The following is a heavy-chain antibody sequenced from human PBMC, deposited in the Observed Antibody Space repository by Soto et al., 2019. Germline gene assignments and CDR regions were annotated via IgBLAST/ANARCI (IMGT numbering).Heavy chain of an antibody. D-gene: IGHD3-10*01. Sequence: QVQLVQSGAEVRKPGSSVKVSCRSSGGIFTASAISWVRQAPGQGPEWMGGVIPMFGTANYPQRFQGRVTINADESTNTVYMQLSSLRSEDTAVYFCAVGFKLDCYSLDVWGQGTTVTVSS. CDR2: VIPMFGTA. CDR3: AVGFKLDCYSLDV. J-gene: IGHJ6*02. CDR1: GGIFTASA. V-gene: IGHV1-69*01.